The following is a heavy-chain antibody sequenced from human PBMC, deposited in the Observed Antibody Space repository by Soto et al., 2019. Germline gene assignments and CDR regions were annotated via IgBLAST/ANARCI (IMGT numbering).Heavy chain of an antibody. CDR1: GFTFSSYS. Sequence: GGSLRLSCAASGFTFSSYSMNWVRQAPGKVLEWGAIISDDGNNKYYADSVKGRFTISRDNSKNTLYLQMNSLRVEDTAVYYCAKRVTRYPDGVEGWGVGTLVTVSS. J-gene: IGHJ4*01. D-gene: IGHD1-26*01. CDR3: AKRVTRYPDGVEG. V-gene: IGHV3-30*18. CDR2: ISDDGNNK.